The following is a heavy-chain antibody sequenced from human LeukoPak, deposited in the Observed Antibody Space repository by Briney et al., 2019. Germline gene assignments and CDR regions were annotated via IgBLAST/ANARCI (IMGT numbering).Heavy chain of an antibody. CDR2: ISGGGSST. D-gene: IGHD5-12*01. Sequence: PGGSLRLSCAASGFTFTMYAMIWVRQAPGKGLEWVSGISGGGSSTFYADSVEGRFTISRDTSKNTLYLQINSLRAEDTAVYYCAKGGYSGYDFDAFDIWGQGTMVTVSS. CDR1: GFTFTMYA. J-gene: IGHJ3*02. CDR3: AKGGYSGYDFDAFDI. V-gene: IGHV3-23*01.